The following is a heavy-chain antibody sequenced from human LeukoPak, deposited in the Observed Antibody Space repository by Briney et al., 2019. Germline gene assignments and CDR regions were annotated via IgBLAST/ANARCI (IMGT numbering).Heavy chain of an antibody. J-gene: IGHJ4*02. Sequence: SVKVSCKASGGTFSSYAISWVRQAPGQGLEWMGGIIPIFGTANYAQKFQGRVTITADESTSTAYMELSSLRSEDTAVYYCARHSSGWYGPFDYWGQGTLVTVSS. CDR3: ARHSSGWYGPFDY. CDR1: GGTFSSYA. CDR2: IIPIFGTA. D-gene: IGHD6-19*01. V-gene: IGHV1-69*01.